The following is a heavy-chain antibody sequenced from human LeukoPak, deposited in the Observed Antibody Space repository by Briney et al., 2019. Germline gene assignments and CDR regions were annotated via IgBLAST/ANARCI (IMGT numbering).Heavy chain of an antibody. Sequence: GGSLRLSCAASGFTFSSYSMNWVRQAPGKGLEWVSAISGSGGSTYYADSVKGRFTISRDNSKNTLYLQMNSLRAEDTAVYYCATMGDILTGYFDYWGQGTLVTVSS. CDR2: ISGSGGST. J-gene: IGHJ4*02. V-gene: IGHV3-23*01. D-gene: IGHD3-9*01. CDR3: ATMGDILTGYFDY. CDR1: GFTFSSYS.